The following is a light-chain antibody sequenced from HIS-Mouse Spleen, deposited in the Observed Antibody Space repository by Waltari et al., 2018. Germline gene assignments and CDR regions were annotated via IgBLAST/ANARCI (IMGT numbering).Light chain of an antibody. CDR2: EVS. CDR1: SSDVGGYNY. Sequence: QSALTQPPSASGSPGQSVTIPCTGTSSDVGGYNYVSWYQQHPGKAPKLMIYEVSKRPSGVHDRFSGSKSGNTASLTVSGLQAEDEADYYCSSYAGSNNYVFGTGTKVTVL. CDR3: SSYAGSNNYV. V-gene: IGLV2-8*01. J-gene: IGLJ1*01.